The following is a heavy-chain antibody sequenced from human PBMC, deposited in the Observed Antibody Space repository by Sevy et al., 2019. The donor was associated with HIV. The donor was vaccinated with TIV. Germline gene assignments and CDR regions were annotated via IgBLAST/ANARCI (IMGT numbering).Heavy chain of an antibody. V-gene: IGHV3-48*02. D-gene: IGHD4-17*01. CDR1: GFTFSDYS. Sequence: GGSLRLSCAASGFTFSDYSMNWVRQAPGKGLEWVSYISDRSGTIYYADSVKGRFTISRDNAKSSLYLQMNSLRDEDTAVYYCARNGDYDYWGQGTLVTVSS. CDR2: ISDRSGTI. J-gene: IGHJ4*02. CDR3: ARNGDYDY.